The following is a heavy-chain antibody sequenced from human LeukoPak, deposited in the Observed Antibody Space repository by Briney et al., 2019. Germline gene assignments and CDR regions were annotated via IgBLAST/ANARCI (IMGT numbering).Heavy chain of an antibody. V-gene: IGHV3-7*03. CDR2: IKHDGSEK. CDR1: GFTFSSYW. Sequence: GGSLRLSCAASGFTFSSYWMTWVRQAPGKGLEWVANIKHDGSEKCYVDSVKGRFTIPRDNAKSSLYLQMNSLRAEDTAVYYCAREHSSGWSYYFDYWGQGTLVTVSS. D-gene: IGHD6-19*01. CDR3: AREHSSGWSYYFDY. J-gene: IGHJ4*02.